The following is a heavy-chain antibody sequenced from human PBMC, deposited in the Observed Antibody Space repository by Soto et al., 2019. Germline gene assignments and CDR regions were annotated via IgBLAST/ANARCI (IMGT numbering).Heavy chain of an antibody. Sequence: QVQLVQSGAEVKKPGSSVKVSCKASGGTFSSYTISWVRQAPGQGLEWMGRIIRILGIGNYEQKFQGRVRITADNTTSTSDMELSSLRSEDTAVYSCARCSKRWLQWYYYYGMDVSGKGTTVTVSS. J-gene: IGHJ6*04. CDR3: ARCSKRWLQWYYYYGMDV. CDR2: IIRILGIG. D-gene: IGHD5-12*01. V-gene: IGHV1-69*02. CDR1: GGTFSSYT.